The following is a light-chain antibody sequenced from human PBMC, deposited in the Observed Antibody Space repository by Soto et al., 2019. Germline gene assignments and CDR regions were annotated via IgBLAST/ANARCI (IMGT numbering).Light chain of an antibody. J-gene: IGLJ2*01. Sequence: QSALTQPASVSGSPGQSITISCTGTSNDVGGYAYVSWSQQYPGKAPKLVISEVSNRPSGVSHRFSGSRSGNTASLTISGLQAEDEADYYCSSYTGDTTPVFGGGTKLTVL. CDR2: EVS. V-gene: IGLV2-14*01. CDR3: SSYTGDTTPV. CDR1: SNDVGGYAY.